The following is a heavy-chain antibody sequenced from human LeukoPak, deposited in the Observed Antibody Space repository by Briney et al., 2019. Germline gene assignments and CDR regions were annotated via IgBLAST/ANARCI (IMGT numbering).Heavy chain of an antibody. Sequence: ASVKVSCKTSGYTFTSYGISWVRQAPGQGLEWMGRIIPFLGITTYAQRFQGRVMFTADKSTSTAYMDLTNLRSDDTAVYFCARMVSRSSYNYYYDMDVWGQGTTVTVSS. CDR2: IIPFLGIT. CDR1: GYTFTSYG. J-gene: IGHJ6*02. D-gene: IGHD2-2*02. CDR3: ARMVSRSSYNYYYDMDV. V-gene: IGHV1-69*04.